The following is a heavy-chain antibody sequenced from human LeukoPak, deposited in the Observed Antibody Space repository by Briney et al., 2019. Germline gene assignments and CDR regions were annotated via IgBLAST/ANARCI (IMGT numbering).Heavy chain of an antibody. Sequence: SETLSLTCTVSGDSISSYYWSWIRQPPGKGLEWVGYIYYSGSSNYNPSRKSRVTISIDTSKNQVSLKLSSVTAADTAVYYCARAKKAVAGFFDYWSQGPLVTVSS. V-gene: IGHV4-59*01. J-gene: IGHJ4*02. CDR1: GDSISSYY. CDR3: ARAKKAVAGFFDY. D-gene: IGHD6-19*01. CDR2: IYYSGSS.